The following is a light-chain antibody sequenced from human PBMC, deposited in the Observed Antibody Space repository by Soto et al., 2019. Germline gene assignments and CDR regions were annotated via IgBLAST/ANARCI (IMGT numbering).Light chain of an antibody. J-gene: IGLJ2*01. CDR2: EVS. V-gene: IGLV2-14*01. Sequence: QSALTQPASVSGSPGQSITVSCTGTDTDIGGADYVSWYQQHPGKAPKLIIYEVSHRPSGISSRFSGSKSGTTASLTISRLQTEDEAHYFCGSYTSAHTLEGIVFGGGTKRTVL. CDR1: DTDIGGADY. CDR3: GSYTSAHTLEGIV.